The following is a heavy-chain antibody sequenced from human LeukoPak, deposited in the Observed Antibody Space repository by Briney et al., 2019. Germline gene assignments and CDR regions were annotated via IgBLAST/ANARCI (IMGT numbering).Heavy chain of an antibody. CDR3: ASSAAAEAMVY. CDR2: ISSSGSTI. V-gene: IGHV3-48*03. J-gene: IGHJ4*02. CDR1: GFTFSSYE. D-gene: IGHD6-13*01. Sequence: GGSLRLSCAASGFTFSSYEMNWARQAPGKGLEWVSYISSSGSTIYYADSVKGRFTISRDNAKNSLYLQMNSLRAEDTAVYYCASSAAAEAMVYWGQGTLVTVSS.